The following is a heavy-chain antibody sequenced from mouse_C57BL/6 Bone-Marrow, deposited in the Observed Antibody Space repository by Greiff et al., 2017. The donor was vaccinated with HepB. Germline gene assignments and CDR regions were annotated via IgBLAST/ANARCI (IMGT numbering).Heavy chain of an antibody. D-gene: IGHD4-1*01. CDR1: GFTFSDYE. Sequence: EVQLVESGGGLVKPGGSLKLSCAASGFTFSDYEMHWVRQAPEKGLEWVAYISSGSSTIYYADTVKGRFTISRDNAKNTLFLQMTSLRSEDTAMYYCATNPRFDYWGQGTTLTVSS. CDR2: ISSGSSTI. CDR3: ATNPRFDY. J-gene: IGHJ2*01. V-gene: IGHV5-17*01.